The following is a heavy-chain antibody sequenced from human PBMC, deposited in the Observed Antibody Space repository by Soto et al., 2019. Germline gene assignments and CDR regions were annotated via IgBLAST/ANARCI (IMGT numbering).Heavy chain of an antibody. V-gene: IGHV3-23*01. J-gene: IGHJ4*02. D-gene: IGHD1-26*01. CDR1: AFTFSSYS. Sequence: GETLRPSCAASAFTFSSYSMRWVRQAPGKGLEWVSAISGSGGSTYYADSVKGRFTISRVNSKNTLYLQMNSLRAEDTAVYYCAKGKTWELLIDYWGQGTLVTVSS. CDR3: AKGKTWELLIDY. CDR2: ISGSGGST.